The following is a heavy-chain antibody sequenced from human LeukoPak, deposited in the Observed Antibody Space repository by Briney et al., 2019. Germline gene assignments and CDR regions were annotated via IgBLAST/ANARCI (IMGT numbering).Heavy chain of an antibody. CDR2: ISSSGSAI. V-gene: IGHV3-48*03. Sequence: GGSLRLSCAASGFTFSSYEMNWVRQAPGKGLEWVSYISSSGSAIYYADSVKGQFTISRDNAKNSLYLQMSSLRAEDTAVYYCAKDPRYSSSSTFDYWGQGTLVTVSS. D-gene: IGHD6-6*01. CDR1: GFTFSSYE. CDR3: AKDPRYSSSSTFDY. J-gene: IGHJ4*02.